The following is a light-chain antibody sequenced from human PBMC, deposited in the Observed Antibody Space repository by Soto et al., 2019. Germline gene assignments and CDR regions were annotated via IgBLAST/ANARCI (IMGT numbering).Light chain of an antibody. V-gene: IGLV2-23*03. CDR2: EGS. CDR3: CSHAGSSTIV. J-gene: IGLJ1*01. Sequence: QSVLTQPASVSGSPGQSITNSCTGTSSDVGSYNLVSWYQQHPGKAPKLMLYEGSKRPSRVSNSFSGSQSRNTASLTITRLQVVDEADHYRCSHAGSSTIVFGSGSKVSVL. CDR1: SSDVGSYNL.